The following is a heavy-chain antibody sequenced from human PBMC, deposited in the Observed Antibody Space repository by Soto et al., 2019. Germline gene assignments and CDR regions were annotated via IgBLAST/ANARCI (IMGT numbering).Heavy chain of an antibody. J-gene: IGHJ4*02. CDR2: ISRDGRPT. CDR1: GFTVSSYG. V-gene: IGHV3-30*03. CDR3: TGEVASGY. D-gene: IGHD2-8*02. Sequence: QVQLVESGGGVVQPGRSLRLSCAVSGFTVSSYGMHWVRQAPGKGLEWVAVISRDGRPTFYADSVKGRFTISRDNSRNTLFLEMNSLRGDDMAVYYCTGEVASGYCGQRTMVTVSS.